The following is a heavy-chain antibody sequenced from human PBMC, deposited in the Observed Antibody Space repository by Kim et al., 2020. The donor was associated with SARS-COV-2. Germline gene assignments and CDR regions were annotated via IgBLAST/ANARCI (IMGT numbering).Heavy chain of an antibody. Sequence: GGSLRLSCAASGFTFDDYAMHWVRQAPGKGLEWVSLISGDGGSTYYADSVKGRFIISRDNSKNSLYLQMNSLRTEDTALYYCAKEMGGALLWFGEFFDYWGQGTPVTVSS. CDR3: AKEMGGALLWFGEFFDY. J-gene: IGHJ4*01. D-gene: IGHD3-10*01. V-gene: IGHV3-43*02. CDR2: ISGDGGST. CDR1: GFTFDDYA.